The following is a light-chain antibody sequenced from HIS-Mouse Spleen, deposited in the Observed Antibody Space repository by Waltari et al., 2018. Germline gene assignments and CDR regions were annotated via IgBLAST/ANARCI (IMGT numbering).Light chain of an antibody. CDR3: QQYNSYSWT. CDR2: KAS. CDR1: QSISSW. J-gene: IGKJ1*01. V-gene: IGKV1-5*03. Sequence: DIQMTQSPSTLSASVVDRVTITCRASQSISSWLVWYQQKPGKAPKLLIYKASSLESGVPSRFSGSGSGTEFTLTISSLQPDDFATYYCQQYNSYSWTFGQGTKVEIK.